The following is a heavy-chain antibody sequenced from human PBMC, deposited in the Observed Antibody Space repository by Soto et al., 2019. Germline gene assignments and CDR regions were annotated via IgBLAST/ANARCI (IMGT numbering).Heavy chain of an antibody. Sequence: QVQLVQSGAEVKKPGASVTVSCKASGHTFANYYIHWVRQAPGQGLEWMGKINPSGGAATYAQGFQGRVTMTLATSATTVVLEMRSLTTDDTAVYYCAKQTVELSLGGFDPWGQGTLVTISS. CDR3: AKQTVELSLGGFDP. CDR2: INPSGGAA. J-gene: IGHJ5*02. D-gene: IGHD3-10*01. CDR1: GHTFANYY. V-gene: IGHV1-46*01.